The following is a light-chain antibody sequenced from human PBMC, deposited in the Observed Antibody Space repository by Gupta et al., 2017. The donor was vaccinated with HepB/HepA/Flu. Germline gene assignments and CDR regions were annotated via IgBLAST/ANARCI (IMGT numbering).Light chain of an antibody. V-gene: IGKV1-9*01. J-gene: IGKJ5*01. Sequence: PSSLSASLGDRVTISCRASQDINSYLIWYQQKPGKVPKLLIYSASTLQSGVPSRFSGSGSGTEFTLTISSVQPEDFATYYCQEFNTYAITFGQGTRVDIK. CDR2: SAS. CDR1: QDINSY. CDR3: QEFNTYAIT.